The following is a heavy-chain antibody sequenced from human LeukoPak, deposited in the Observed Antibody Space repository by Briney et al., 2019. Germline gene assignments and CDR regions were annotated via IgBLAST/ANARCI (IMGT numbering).Heavy chain of an antibody. Sequence: PGRSLRLSCAASGFSFSTYGMHWVRKAPGKGLEWLSVISYDGSNKYYADSVKGRFSISRDNSKNTLYLQMNSLRAEDTAVYYCARGEVPPNMVRGVRSYYYYMDVWGKGTTVTISS. J-gene: IGHJ6*03. D-gene: IGHD3-10*01. CDR2: ISYDGSNK. CDR3: ARGEVPPNMVRGVRSYYYYMDV. V-gene: IGHV3-30*03. CDR1: GFSFSTYG.